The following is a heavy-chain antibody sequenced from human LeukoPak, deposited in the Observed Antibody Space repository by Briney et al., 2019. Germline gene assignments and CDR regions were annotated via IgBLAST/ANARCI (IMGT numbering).Heavy chain of an antibody. D-gene: IGHD4-23*01. J-gene: IGHJ3*02. Sequence: GGSLGLSCVASGFTFSIYAMSWVRQAPGKGLEWVSAISGSGGSTYYADSVKGRFTISRDNSKNTLYLQMNSLRAEDTAVYYCAKDYGGNSGGAFDIWGQGTMVTVSS. V-gene: IGHV3-23*01. CDR3: AKDYGGNSGGAFDI. CDR2: ISGSGGST. CDR1: GFTFSIYA.